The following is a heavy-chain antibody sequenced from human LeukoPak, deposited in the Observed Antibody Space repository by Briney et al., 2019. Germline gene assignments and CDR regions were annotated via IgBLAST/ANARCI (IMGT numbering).Heavy chain of an antibody. CDR3: ASRRYYYYYYMDV. V-gene: IGHV4-61*02. J-gene: IGHJ6*03. CDR2: IYTSGST. CDR1: GGSISSGSYY. Sequence: SQTLSLTCTVSGGSISSGSYYWSWIRQPAGKGLEWIGRIYTSGSTNYNPSLKSRVTISVDTSKNQFSLKLSSVTAADTAVYYCASRRYYYYYYMDVWGKGTTVTVSS.